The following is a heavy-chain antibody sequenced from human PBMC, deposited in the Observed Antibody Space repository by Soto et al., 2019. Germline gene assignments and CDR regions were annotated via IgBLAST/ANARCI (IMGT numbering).Heavy chain of an antibody. CDR1: GYSFTTYW. Sequence: ECLKLSCKGSGYSFTTYWIGWVRQLPGQGLEWMGVMFPGDSDTRYSPSFQGQVTMSADPSTNTAYLEWSSLKAADSAMYYCARVPDSSLGTMDVWGQGTTVTVSS. V-gene: IGHV5-51*01. CDR2: MFPGDSDT. J-gene: IGHJ6*02. D-gene: IGHD6-19*01. CDR3: ARVPDSSLGTMDV.